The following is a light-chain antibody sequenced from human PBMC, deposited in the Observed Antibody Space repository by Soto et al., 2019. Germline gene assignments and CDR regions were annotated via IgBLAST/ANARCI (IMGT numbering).Light chain of an antibody. J-gene: IGLJ2*01. V-gene: IGLV2-23*01. CDR3: CSYAGSSTSVV. CDR1: SSDVGGYNL. Sequence: QSVLTQPASVSGSPGQSITISCTGTSSDVGGYNLVSWYQQYPGKAPKLMIYEGSKRPSGVSNRFSGSKSGNTASLTISGLQAEDEADYYCCSYAGSSTSVVFGGGTKLTVL. CDR2: EGS.